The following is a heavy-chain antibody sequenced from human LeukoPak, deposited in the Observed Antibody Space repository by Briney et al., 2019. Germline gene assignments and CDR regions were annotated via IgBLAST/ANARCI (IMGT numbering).Heavy chain of an antibody. CDR1: GFTFSSYA. CDR2: ISYDGSNK. J-gene: IGHJ5*02. V-gene: IGHV3-30-3*01. D-gene: IGHD6-19*01. Sequence: GGSLRLSCAASGFTFSSYAMHWVRQAPGKGLEWVAVISYDGSNKYYADSVKGRFTISRDNSKNTLYLQMNSLRAEDTAVYYCARDWKMYSSGLNPFDPWGQGTLVTVSS. CDR3: ARDWKMYSSGLNPFDP.